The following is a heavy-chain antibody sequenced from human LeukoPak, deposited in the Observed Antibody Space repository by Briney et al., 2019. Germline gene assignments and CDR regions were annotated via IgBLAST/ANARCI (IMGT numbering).Heavy chain of an antibody. CDR1: GYTFTGYF. CDR3: ARADWGNYYPDY. J-gene: IGHJ4*02. V-gene: IGHV1-2*02. CDR2: IHPNSGDT. Sequence: ASVKLSCTASGYTFTGYFMHWVRHPPGQGLEWVGCIHPNSGDTNYAQGYQGRVSVTRDMSVSTAYMALSRLRSDDTAVYYCARADWGNYYPDYWGEGTLVTVSS. D-gene: IGHD3-22*01.